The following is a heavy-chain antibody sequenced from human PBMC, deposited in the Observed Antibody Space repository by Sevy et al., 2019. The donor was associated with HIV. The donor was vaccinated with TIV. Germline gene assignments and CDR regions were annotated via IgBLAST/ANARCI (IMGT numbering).Heavy chain of an antibody. CDR2: IKQDGSEK. D-gene: IGHD2-15*01. V-gene: IGHV3-7*01. CDR3: ARPKPSADCSGGSCKTFDP. CDR1: GFTFHNYW. J-gene: IGHJ5*02. Sequence: GGSLRLSCTASGFTFHNYWMTWVRQAPGKGLEWVANIKQDGSEKHYVDSVKDRFTISKDNAKNSLYLQMNSLGAEDTAVYYCARPKPSADCSGGSCKTFDPWGQGTLVTVSS.